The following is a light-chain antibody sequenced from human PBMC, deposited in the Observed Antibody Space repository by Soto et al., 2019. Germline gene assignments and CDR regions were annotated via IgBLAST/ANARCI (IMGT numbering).Light chain of an antibody. CDR2: EVN. V-gene: IGLV2-23*02. CDR3: CSYAGSSTAV. J-gene: IGLJ1*01. CDR1: SGDIGAYNH. Sequence: QSALTQPPSVSGSPGQSVTISCTGTSGDIGAYNHVSWYQQHPGRAPKLIIFEVNKRPSGVSNRFSGSKSGNTASLTISGLQAEDEADYYCCSYAGSSTAVCGIGTKVTVL.